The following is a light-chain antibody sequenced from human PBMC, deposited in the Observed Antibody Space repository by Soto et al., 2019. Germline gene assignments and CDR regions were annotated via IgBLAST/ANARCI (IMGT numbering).Light chain of an antibody. CDR3: MQGSFWPWT. CDR2: KVS. Sequence: VVLTQSPLSLPVTRGQPASISCRTRQSLLSSDGNAYLIWFHQRPGQSPRRLIVKVSNRASGVPDRFRGSGAGSDFTLKISRVEAEDVGVYYCMQGSFWPWTFGQGTKVDIK. J-gene: IGKJ1*01. CDR1: QSLLSSDGNAY. V-gene: IGKV2-30*01.